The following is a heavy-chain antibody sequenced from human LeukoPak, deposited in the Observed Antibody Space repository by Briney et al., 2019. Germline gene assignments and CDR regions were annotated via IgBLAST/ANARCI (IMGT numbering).Heavy chain of an antibody. CDR1: GFTFSIYS. CDR2: ISSSSSYI. D-gene: IGHD3-22*01. CDR3: ALSSGYLFDY. Sequence: GGSLRLPCAASGFTFSIYSMNWVRQAPGKGLEWVSSISSSSSYIYYADSVKGRFTISRDNAKNSLYLQMNSLRAEDTAVYYCALSSGYLFDYWGQGTLVTVSS. J-gene: IGHJ4*02. V-gene: IGHV3-21*01.